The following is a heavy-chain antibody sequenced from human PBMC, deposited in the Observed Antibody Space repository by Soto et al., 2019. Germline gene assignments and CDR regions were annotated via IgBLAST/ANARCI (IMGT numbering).Heavy chain of an antibody. D-gene: IGHD3-9*01. V-gene: IGHV4-59*01. Sequence: SETMSLTCSVSGSAITTYYWSWLRQSPGKGLEWIGHIYDTGSTTYNPSLKSRVTISVDTSNKQFSLRLSAVTAADTAVYYCARCHIDHNWCDRWCQGTRVTVSS. J-gene: IGHJ5*02. CDR1: GSAITTYY. CDR3: ARCHIDHNWCDR. CDR2: IYDTGST.